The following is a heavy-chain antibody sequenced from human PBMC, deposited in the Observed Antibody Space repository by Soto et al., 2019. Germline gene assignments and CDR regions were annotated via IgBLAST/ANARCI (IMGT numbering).Heavy chain of an antibody. CDR1: GCSISSGDYY. Sequence: PSETLSLTCTVSGCSISSGDYYWSWIRQPPGKGLEWIGYIYYSGSTYYNPSLKSRVTISVDTSKNQFSLKLSSVTAADTAVYYCAREGRRAYGMDVWGQGTTVTVSS. J-gene: IGHJ6*02. V-gene: IGHV4-30-4*01. CDR2: IYYSGST. CDR3: AREGRRAYGMDV.